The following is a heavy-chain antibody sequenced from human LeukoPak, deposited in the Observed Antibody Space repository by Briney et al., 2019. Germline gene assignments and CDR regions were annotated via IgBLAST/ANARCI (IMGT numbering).Heavy chain of an antibody. V-gene: IGHV4-34*01. D-gene: IGHD1-1*01. CDR2: INHSGST. Sequence: PSETLSLTCAVYGEFFSGYYWSWIRQPPGKGLEWIGEINHSGSTNYNPSLKSRVTISVDTSKNQFSLKLSSVTAADTAVYYCARVGLESPINFDYWGQGTLVTVSS. CDR1: GEFFSGYY. J-gene: IGHJ4*02. CDR3: ARVGLESPINFDY.